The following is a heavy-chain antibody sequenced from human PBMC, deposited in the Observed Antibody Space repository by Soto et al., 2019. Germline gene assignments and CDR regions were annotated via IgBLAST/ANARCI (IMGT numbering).Heavy chain of an antibody. CDR1: GFNFTTYW. CDR2: INSDGTTT. D-gene: IGHD3-3*01. V-gene: IGHV3-74*01. Sequence: VQLVESGGRLVQSGGCLRLSCEISGFNFTTYWMHWVRQAPGKGVVWVSRINSDGTTTDYADSVKGRFTISRDNAKKTLYLEMNSLRADDAAVYYCTRDAGGKYYGGFDNWGQGTLVTVSS. CDR3: TRDAGGKYYGGFDN. J-gene: IGHJ4*02.